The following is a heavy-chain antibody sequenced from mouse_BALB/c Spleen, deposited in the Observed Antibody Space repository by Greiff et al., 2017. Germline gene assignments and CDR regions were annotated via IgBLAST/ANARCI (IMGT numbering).Heavy chain of an antibody. Sequence: QVQLQQPGAELVKPGASVKMSCKASGYTFTSSNMHWVKQTPGQGLEWIGAIYPGNGDTSYNQKFKGKATLTADKSSSTAYMQLSSLTSEDSAVYNCARGEIGYDGYPYFDYWGQGTTLTVSS. CDR3: ARGEIGYDGYPYFDY. V-gene: IGHV1-12*01. D-gene: IGHD2-3*01. CDR2: IYPGNGDT. J-gene: IGHJ2*01. CDR1: GYTFTSSN.